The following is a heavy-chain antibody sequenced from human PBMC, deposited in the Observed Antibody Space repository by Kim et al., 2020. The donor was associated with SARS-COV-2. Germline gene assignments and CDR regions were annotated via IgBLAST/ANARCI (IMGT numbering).Heavy chain of an antibody. D-gene: IGHD6-19*01. CDR3: ARLWLGAFDI. Sequence: YTNYSPSFQGHVTISADKSISTAYLQWSSLKALDTAMYYCARLWLGAFDIWGQGTMVTVSS. CDR2: YT. V-gene: IGHV5-10-1*01. J-gene: IGHJ3*02.